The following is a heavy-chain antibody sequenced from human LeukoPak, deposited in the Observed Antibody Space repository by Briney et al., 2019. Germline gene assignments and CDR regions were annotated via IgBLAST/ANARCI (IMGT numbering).Heavy chain of an antibody. CDR1: GFTFDDYA. J-gene: IGHJ4*02. CDR2: ISWNSGSI. D-gene: IGHD5-18*01. CDR3: AKVRGYSYGYFDY. V-gene: IGHV3-9*01. Sequence: GRSLRLSCAASGFTFDDYAMHWVRQAPGKGLEWVSGISWNSGSIGYADSAKGRFTISRDNAKNSLYLQMNSLRAEDTALYYCAKVRGYSYGYFDYWGQGTLVTVSS.